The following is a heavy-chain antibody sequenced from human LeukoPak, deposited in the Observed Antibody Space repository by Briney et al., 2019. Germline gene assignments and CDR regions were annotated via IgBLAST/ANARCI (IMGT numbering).Heavy chain of an antibody. J-gene: IGHJ3*01. D-gene: IGHD2-2*01. CDR2: IIPLFGTA. Sequence: GSSVKVSRKASGDILRTYALSWVRQVPGQGLEWMGGIIPLFGTANYAQRFQGRLAISTDDSTTTAYMELSSLTSGDTAVYYCARSKLPAALIDAFHFWGQGTLVTVSS. V-gene: IGHV1-69*05. CDR1: GDILRTYA. CDR3: ARSKLPAALIDAFHF.